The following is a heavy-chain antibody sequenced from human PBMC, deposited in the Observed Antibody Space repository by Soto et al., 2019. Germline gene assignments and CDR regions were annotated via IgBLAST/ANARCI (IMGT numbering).Heavy chain of an antibody. V-gene: IGHV3-72*01. J-gene: IGHJ4*02. CDR3: ARDVDPPDNYDSSGYWYYFDY. CDR2: TRNKANSYTT. CDR1: GFTFSDHY. Sequence: EVQLVESGGGLVQPGGSLRLSCAASGFTFSDHYMDWVRQAPGKGLEWVGRTRNKANSYTTEYAASVKGRFTISRDDSKNSLYLQMNSLKTEDTAVYYCARDVDPPDNYDSSGYWYYFDYWGQGTLVTVSS. D-gene: IGHD3-22*01.